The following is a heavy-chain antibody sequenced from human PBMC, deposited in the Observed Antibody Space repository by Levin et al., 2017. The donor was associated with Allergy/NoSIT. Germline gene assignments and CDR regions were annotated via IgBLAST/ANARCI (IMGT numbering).Heavy chain of an antibody. CDR2: IKQDGSEK. Sequence: GGSLRLSCAASGFTFSSYWMSWVRQAPGNGLEWVANIKQDGSEKYYVDSVKGRFTISRDNAKNSLYLQMNSLRAVETAVYYFANATLEGYCSGGSCDRAAFDIWGQGTMVTVSS. D-gene: IGHD2-15*01. V-gene: IGHV3-7*01. CDR3: ANATLEGYCSGGSCDRAAFDI. CDR1: GFTFSSYW. J-gene: IGHJ3*02.